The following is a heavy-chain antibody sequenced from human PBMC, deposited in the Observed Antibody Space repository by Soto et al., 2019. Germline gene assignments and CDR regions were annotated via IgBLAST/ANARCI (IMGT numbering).Heavy chain of an antibody. CDR2: IKSEIDGGTS. D-gene: IGHD6-13*01. J-gene: IGHJ4*02. V-gene: IGHV3-15*07. CDR3: TTEREYSTTWSHFDY. Sequence: PGGSLRLSCAAPGFIFSNYAINWVRQAPGKGLEWVGRIKSEIDGGTSDYAEPVKGRFTISRDDSKTTLYLQMNSLRTEDTAVYFCTTEREYSTTWSHFDYWGQGTQVTVSS. CDR1: GFIFSNYA.